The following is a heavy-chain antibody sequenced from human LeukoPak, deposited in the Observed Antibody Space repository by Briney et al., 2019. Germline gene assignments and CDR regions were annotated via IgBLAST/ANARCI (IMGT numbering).Heavy chain of an antibody. V-gene: IGHV1-69*05. J-gene: IGHJ4*02. CDR1: GGTFSSYA. CDR2: IIPIFGTA. CDR3: AGPPTPYCSGGSCYVSLDY. D-gene: IGHD2-15*01. Sequence: SVKVSCKASGGTFSSYAISWVRQAPGQGLEWMGGIIPIFGTANYAQKFQGRVTITTDESTSTAYMELSSLRSEDTAVYYCAGPPTPYCSGGSCYVSLDYWGQGTLVTVSS.